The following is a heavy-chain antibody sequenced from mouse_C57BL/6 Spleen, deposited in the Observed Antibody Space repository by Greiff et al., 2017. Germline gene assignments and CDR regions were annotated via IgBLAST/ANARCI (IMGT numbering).Heavy chain of an antibody. D-gene: IGHD2-1*01. J-gene: IGHJ4*01. Sequence: QQSCKASGYTFTSYWMHWVKQRPGRGLEWIGRIDPNSGGTKYNEKFKSKATLTVDKPSSTAYMQLSSLTSEDSAVYYCARSGVYYGKKDAMDYWGQGTSVTVSS. V-gene: IGHV1-72*01. CDR1: GYTFTSYW. CDR3: ARSGVYYGKKDAMDY. CDR2: IDPNSGGT.